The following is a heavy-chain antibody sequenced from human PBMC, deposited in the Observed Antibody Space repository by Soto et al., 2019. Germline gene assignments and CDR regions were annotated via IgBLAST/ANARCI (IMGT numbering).Heavy chain of an antibody. CDR2: IIAMFGTA. J-gene: IGHJ6*04. V-gene: IGHV1-69*13. CDR3: GVLICGSYRLRNNGMDV. D-gene: IGHD3-16*02. Sequence: ASVKVSCKASGGTLTISSHGISWVRQAPGQGLEWMGGIIAMFGTANYAQKFQGRVTITADESTSTAYMELSSLRSEDTAVYYCGVLICGSYRLRNNGMDVWGKGPAVTVSS. CDR1: GGTLTISSHG.